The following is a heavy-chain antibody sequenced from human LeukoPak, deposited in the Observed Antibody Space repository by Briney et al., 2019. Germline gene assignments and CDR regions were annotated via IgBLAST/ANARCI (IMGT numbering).Heavy chain of an antibody. CDR1: GFTVSSNY. J-gene: IGHJ4*02. D-gene: IGHD5-12*01. CDR2: IYSGGST. Sequence: GGSLRLSCAASGFTVSSNYMSWVRQAPGKGLEWVSVIYSGGSTYYADSVKGRFTISRDNSKNTLYLQMNSLRAEDTAVYYCAKDSSQWIQWVPFDYWGQGTLVTVSS. CDR3: AKDSSQWIQWVPFDY. V-gene: IGHV3-53*05.